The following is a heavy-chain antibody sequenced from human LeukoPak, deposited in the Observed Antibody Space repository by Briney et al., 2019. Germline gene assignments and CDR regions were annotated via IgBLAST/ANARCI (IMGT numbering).Heavy chain of an antibody. V-gene: IGHV4-39*01. Sequence: SETLSLTCTVSGGSISSSSYYWGWIRQPPGKGLEWFGSIYYSGSTYYNPSLKSRVTISVDTSKNQFSLKLSSVTAADTAVYYCATSGYDTSPEYWGQGTLVTVSS. D-gene: IGHD5-12*01. CDR1: GGSISSSSYY. CDR2: IYYSGST. J-gene: IGHJ4*02. CDR3: ATSGYDTSPEY.